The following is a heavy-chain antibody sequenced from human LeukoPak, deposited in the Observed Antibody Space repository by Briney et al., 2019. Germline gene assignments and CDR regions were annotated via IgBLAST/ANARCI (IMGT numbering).Heavy chain of an antibody. CDR1: GGSISSSSYY. Sequence: SETGSLTCTVYGGSISSSSYYWCWIRQPPGKGLEWIGSIYYSGSTYYNPSLKSRVTISVDTSKNQFSLKLSSVTAADTAVYYCAKDLSPQGLRKYFQHWGQGTLVTVSS. V-gene: IGHV4-39*07. J-gene: IGHJ1*01. CDR2: IYYSGST. D-gene: IGHD2-8*01. CDR3: AKDLSPQGLRKYFQH.